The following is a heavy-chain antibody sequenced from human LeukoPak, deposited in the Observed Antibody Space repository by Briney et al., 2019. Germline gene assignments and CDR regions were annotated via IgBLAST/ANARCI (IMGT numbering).Heavy chain of an antibody. CDR1: GGSFSGYY. V-gene: IGHV4-34*01. J-gene: IGHJ4*02. D-gene: IGHD2-2*01. CDR3: ARLPYYADDY. Sequence: SETLSLTCAVYGGSFSGYYWSWIRQPPGKGLEWIGEINHSGSTNYNPSLKSRVTISVGTSKNQFSLKLSSVTAADTAVYYCARLPYYADDYWGQGTLVTVSS. CDR2: INHSGST.